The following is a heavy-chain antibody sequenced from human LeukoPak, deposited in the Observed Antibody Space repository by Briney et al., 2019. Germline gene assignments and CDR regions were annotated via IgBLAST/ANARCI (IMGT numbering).Heavy chain of an antibody. V-gene: IGHV4-38-2*01. CDR3: ARAPRDSSSSNYMRRFGY. J-gene: IGHJ4*02. CDR2: IYHSGST. D-gene: IGHD3-22*01. Sequence: PSETLSLTCAVSGYSISSDNYWVWLRQPPGQGLEWTGGIYHSGSTYYNPSLKSRVTMSVDTSKNQFSLKLSSVTAADTAVYYCARAPRDSSSSNYMRRFGYWGQGTLVTVSS. CDR1: GYSISSDNY.